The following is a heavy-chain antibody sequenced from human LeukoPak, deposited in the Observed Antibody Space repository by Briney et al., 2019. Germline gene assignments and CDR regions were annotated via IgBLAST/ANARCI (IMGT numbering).Heavy chain of an antibody. CDR1: GYTFTTYD. CDR2: MNPNSGNT. CDR3: ARGRCVGSTNCYYFDS. V-gene: IGHV1-8*01. Sequence: ASMKVSCKASGYTFTTYDINWVRQATGQGLEWMGWMNPNSGNTGYAQKFQGRVTITRDTSASTAYMELSSLRSEDTAVYYCARGRCVGSTNCYYFDSWGQGTLVTVSS. D-gene: IGHD2-2*01. J-gene: IGHJ4*02.